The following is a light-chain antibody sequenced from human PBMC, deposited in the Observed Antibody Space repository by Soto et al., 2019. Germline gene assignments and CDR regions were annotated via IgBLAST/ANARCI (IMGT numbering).Light chain of an antibody. CDR2: DVS. CDR1: SSDVGGYNY. J-gene: IGLJ1*01. V-gene: IGLV2-14*01. Sequence: QSVLTQPASVSGSPGQSITISCTGTSSDVGGYNYVSWYQQHPGKAPKLMIYDVSNWPSGVSNRFSGSKSGNTASLTISGLQAEDEADYYCSSYTSSSIISVFGTGTKVTVL. CDR3: SSYTSSSIISV.